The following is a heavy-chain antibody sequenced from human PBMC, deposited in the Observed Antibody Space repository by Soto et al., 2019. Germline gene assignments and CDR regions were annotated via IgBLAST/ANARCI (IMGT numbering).Heavy chain of an antibody. CDR1: GCSMSSGDYY. Sequence: PXETLSLTCTVSGCSMSSGDYYWSWIRQPPGKGLEWIGYIYYSGSTYYNPSLKSRVTISVDTSKNQFSLKLSSVTAADTAVYYCASMVRGAIGSYFDYSGQGTLVTVSS. V-gene: IGHV4-30-4*01. D-gene: IGHD3-10*01. CDR3: ASMVRGAIGSYFDY. CDR2: IYYSGST. J-gene: IGHJ4*02.